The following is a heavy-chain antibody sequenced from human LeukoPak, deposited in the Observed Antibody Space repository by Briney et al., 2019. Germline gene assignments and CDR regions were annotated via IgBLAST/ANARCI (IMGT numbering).Heavy chain of an antibody. D-gene: IGHD1-26*01. J-gene: IGHJ4*02. V-gene: IGHV3-30*18. CDR1: GFTLSRYG. Sequence: QSGGSLRLSCAASGFTLSRYGMHWVRQAPGKGLEWVAVISYDGSHKYYADSVKGRFTISRDNSKNTLYLQMNSLRAEDTAVYYCAKAERVGATPYWGQGTLVTVSS. CDR2: ISYDGSHK. CDR3: AKAERVGATPY.